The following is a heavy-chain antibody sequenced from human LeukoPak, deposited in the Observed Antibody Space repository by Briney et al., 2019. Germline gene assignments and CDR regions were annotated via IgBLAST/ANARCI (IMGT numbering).Heavy chain of an antibody. CDR2: ISSSSSTI. D-gene: IGHD1-1*01. CDR1: GFTFRNYG. Sequence: GGSLRLSCAASGFTFRNYGMNWVRQAPGKGLEWVSYISSSSSTIYYADSVKGRFTISRDNAKNSLYLQMNSLRAEDTAVYYCARANPELERRSIDFDYWGQGTLVTVSS. J-gene: IGHJ4*02. V-gene: IGHV3-48*01. CDR3: ARANPELERRSIDFDY.